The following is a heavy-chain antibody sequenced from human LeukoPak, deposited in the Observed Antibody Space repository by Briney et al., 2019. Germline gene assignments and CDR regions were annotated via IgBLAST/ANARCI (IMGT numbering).Heavy chain of an antibody. D-gene: IGHD3-22*01. Sequence: KVSCKASGYTVXSYGMNWVRQXPGQGLEXXGXINTNTGNPTYAQGFTGRFVFSLDTSVSTAYLQISSLKAEDTAVYYCARYYYYDSSGYYAFDYWGQGTLVTVSS. CDR1: GYTVXSYG. V-gene: IGHV7-4-1*02. J-gene: IGHJ4*02. CDR2: INTNTGNP. CDR3: ARYYYYDSSGYYAFDY.